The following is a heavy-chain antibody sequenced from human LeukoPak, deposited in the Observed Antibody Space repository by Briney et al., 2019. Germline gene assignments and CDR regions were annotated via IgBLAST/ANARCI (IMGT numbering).Heavy chain of an antibody. Sequence: PGGSLRLSCAASGFTVSSNYMSWVRQAPGKGLEWVSVIYSGGTTYYADSVKGRFTISRDNSKNSLYLQMNSLRAEDTAVYYCARGLGSGSSPFDYWGQGTLVTVSS. J-gene: IGHJ4*02. CDR2: IYSGGTT. CDR1: GFTVSSNY. V-gene: IGHV3-53*01. CDR3: ARGLGSGSSPFDY. D-gene: IGHD3-10*01.